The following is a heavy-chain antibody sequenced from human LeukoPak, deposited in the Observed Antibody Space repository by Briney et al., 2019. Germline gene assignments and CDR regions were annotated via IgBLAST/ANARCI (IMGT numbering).Heavy chain of an antibody. J-gene: IGHJ5*02. CDR3: ARVSLSHSSGWYWFDP. Sequence: SETLSLTCTVSGGSISSYYWSWIRQPPGKGLEWIGYIYYSGSTNYNPSLRSRVTISVDTSKNQFSLQLNSVTPEDTAVYYCARVSLSHSSGWYWFDPWGQGTLVTVSS. CDR1: GGSISSYY. D-gene: IGHD6-19*01. CDR2: IYYSGST. V-gene: IGHV4-59*12.